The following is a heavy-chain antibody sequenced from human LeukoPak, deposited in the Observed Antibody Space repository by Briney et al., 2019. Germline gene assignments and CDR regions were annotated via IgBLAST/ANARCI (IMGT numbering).Heavy chain of an antibody. V-gene: IGHV3-11*04. D-gene: IGHD4-11*01. J-gene: IGHJ6*02. Sequence: GGSLRLSCAASGFTFSDYYMSWIRQAPGKGLEWVSYISSSGSTIYYADSVKGRFTISRDNAKNSLYLQMNSLRAEDTAVYYCAREFRGDYPFYHYYGFDVWGQGTTVTVSS. CDR3: AREFRGDYPFYHYYGFDV. CDR1: GFTFSDYY. CDR2: ISSSGSTI.